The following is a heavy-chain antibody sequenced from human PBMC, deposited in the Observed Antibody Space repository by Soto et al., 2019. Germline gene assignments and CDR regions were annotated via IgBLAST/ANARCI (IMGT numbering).Heavy chain of an antibody. CDR1: GGSFSGYY. D-gene: IGHD3-3*01. V-gene: IGHV4-34*01. CDR3: AQGAGGDFWSGYYKGYYYYYGMDV. Sequence: SETLSLTCAVYGGSFSGYYWSWIRQPPGKGLEWIGEINHSGSTNYNPSLKSRVTISVDTSKNQFSLKLSSVTAADTAVYYCAQGAGGDFWSGYYKGYYYYYGMDVWGPGTRVTVSS. CDR2: INHSGST. J-gene: IGHJ6*02.